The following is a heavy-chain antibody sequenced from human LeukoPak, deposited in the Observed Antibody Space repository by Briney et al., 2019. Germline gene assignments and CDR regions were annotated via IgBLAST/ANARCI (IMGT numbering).Heavy chain of an antibody. Sequence: SETLSLTCAVYGGSFSGYYWSWIRQPPGKGLEWIGEINHSGSTNYNPSLKSRVTISVDTSKNQFSLKLSSVTAAGTAVYYCARGLGLLWFGELLSSQGAFDIWGQGTMVTVSS. CDR1: GGSFSGYY. J-gene: IGHJ3*02. V-gene: IGHV4-34*01. D-gene: IGHD3-10*01. CDR3: ARGLGLLWFGELLSSQGAFDI. CDR2: INHSGST.